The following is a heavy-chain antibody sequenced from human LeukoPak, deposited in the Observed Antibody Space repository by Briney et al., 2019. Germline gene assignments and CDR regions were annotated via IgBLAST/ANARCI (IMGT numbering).Heavy chain of an antibody. CDR1: GFXFGDYA. J-gene: IGHJ4*02. CDR2: IRSKAYGGTT. Sequence: PGRSLRLSCTTSGFXFGDYAISWVRQAPGKGLEWVGFIRSKAYGGTTEYAASVKGRFTISRDDSRRIVYLQTNSLKTEDTAVYYCTREGRGSDAFDYWGQGTLVTVSS. D-gene: IGHD3-16*01. CDR3: TREGRGSDAFDY. V-gene: IGHV3-49*04.